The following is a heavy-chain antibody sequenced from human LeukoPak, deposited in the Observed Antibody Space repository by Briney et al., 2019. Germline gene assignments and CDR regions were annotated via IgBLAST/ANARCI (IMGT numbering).Heavy chain of an antibody. V-gene: IGHV3-11*01. J-gene: IGHJ4*02. CDR1: RFTFSDYY. Sequence: GGSLRLSCAASRFTFSDYYMSWIRQAPGKGLEWVSYISSSGSTIYYADSVKGRFTISRDNAKNSLYLQMNSLRAEDTAVYYCARDFHDYGDYEQSDYWGQGTLVTVSS. D-gene: IGHD4-17*01. CDR3: ARDFHDYGDYEQSDY. CDR2: ISSSGSTI.